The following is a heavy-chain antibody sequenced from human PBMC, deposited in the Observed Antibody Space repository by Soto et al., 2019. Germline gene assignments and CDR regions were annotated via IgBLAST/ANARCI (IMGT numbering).Heavy chain of an antibody. Sequence: EVQLVESGGGLVQPGGSLRLSCAASGFIFTSYSMNWVRQAPGKGLEWLSYIRIDSNHIGYADSVRGRFTISSDIAKNSLYPQMNSLRGEDTAVYYCARDLSYGFDYWGQGTLVTVSS. CDR2: IRIDSNHI. V-gene: IGHV3-48*01. CDR1: GFIFTSYS. D-gene: IGHD1-26*01. J-gene: IGHJ4*02. CDR3: ARDLSYGFDY.